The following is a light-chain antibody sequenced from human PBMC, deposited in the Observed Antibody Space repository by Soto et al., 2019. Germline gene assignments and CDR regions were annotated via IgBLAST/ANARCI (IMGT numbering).Light chain of an antibody. CDR2: KAS. J-gene: IGKJ1*01. V-gene: IGKV1-5*03. CDR3: QHYHSYSEA. Sequence: DIQMTQSPSTLSGSVGDRVTITCRASQTISSWLAWYQQKTGKAPKLLIYKASTLKSGVPSRFSGSGSGTEFTLTISSLQPDDFATYYCQHYHSYSEAFGQGTKVELK. CDR1: QTISSW.